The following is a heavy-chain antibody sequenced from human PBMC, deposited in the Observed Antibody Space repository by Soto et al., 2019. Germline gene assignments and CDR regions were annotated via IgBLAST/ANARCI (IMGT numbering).Heavy chain of an antibody. CDR1: GGSISSSSYY. J-gene: IGHJ6*02. CDR3: ASLNTVTTFYYYGMDV. CDR2: IYYSGST. V-gene: IGHV4-39*01. D-gene: IGHD4-4*01. Sequence: SETLSLTCTVSGGSISSSSYYWGWIRQPPGKGLEWIGSIYYSGSTYYNPSLKGRVTISVDTSKNQFSLKLSSVTAADTAVYYCASLNTVTTFYYYGMDVWGQGTTVTVSS.